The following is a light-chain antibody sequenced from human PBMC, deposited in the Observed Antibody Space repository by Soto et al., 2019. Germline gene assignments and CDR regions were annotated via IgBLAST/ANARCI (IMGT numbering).Light chain of an antibody. J-gene: IGLJ2*01. CDR1: SSDVGTYDL. CDR3: SSYTSSSTLV. V-gene: IGLV2-14*02. CDR2: GGN. Sequence: QSALTQPASVSGSPGQSITISCTGTSSDVGTYDLVSWYQHHPGKAPKLMIYGGNKRPSGVSNRFSGSKSGNTASLIISGLQAEDEADYYCSSYTSSSTLVFGGGTKLTVL.